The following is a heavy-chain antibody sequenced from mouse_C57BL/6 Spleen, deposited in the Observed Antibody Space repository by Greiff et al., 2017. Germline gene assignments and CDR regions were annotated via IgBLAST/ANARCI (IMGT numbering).Heavy chain of an antibody. CDR1: GYTFTTYP. CDR3: ARRGGNRDYYYFDY. V-gene: IGHV1-47*01. D-gene: IGHD1-1*01. Sequence: QVQLQHSGAELVKPGASVKMSCKASGYTFTTYPIEWMKQNHGKSLEWIGNFHPYNDDTKYNEKFKGKATLTVDKSSSTVYLELSRLTSDDSAVYYCARRGGNRDYYYFDYWGQGTTLTVSS. J-gene: IGHJ2*01. CDR2: FHPYNDDT.